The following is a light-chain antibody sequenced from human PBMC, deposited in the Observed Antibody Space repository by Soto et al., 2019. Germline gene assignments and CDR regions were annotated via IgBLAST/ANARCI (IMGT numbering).Light chain of an antibody. CDR1: NTNIGAGYD. CDR3: QSYDSSLSAWKV. J-gene: IGLJ3*02. Sequence: QSVPTQPPSVSGAPGQRVSISCTGTNTNIGAGYDVNWYQLLPGTAPKLLIYANINRPSGVPDRFSGSKSGASAFLVITGLQAEDEADHYCQSYDSSLSAWKVFGGGTKLTVL. V-gene: IGLV1-40*01. CDR2: ANI.